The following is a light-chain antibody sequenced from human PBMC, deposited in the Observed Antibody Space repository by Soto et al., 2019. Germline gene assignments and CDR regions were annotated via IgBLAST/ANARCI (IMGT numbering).Light chain of an antibody. CDR3: QQYDNLPLT. Sequence: DIQMPQSPSSLSASVGDRVTITSQTRHDISNYLNWYQQKPGKAPKLLIYDASNLESGVPSRFSGSGSGTDFTFTISSLRPEDIAAYYCQQYDNLPLTFGGGTKVEIK. V-gene: IGKV1-33*01. CDR1: HDISNY. J-gene: IGKJ4*01. CDR2: DAS.